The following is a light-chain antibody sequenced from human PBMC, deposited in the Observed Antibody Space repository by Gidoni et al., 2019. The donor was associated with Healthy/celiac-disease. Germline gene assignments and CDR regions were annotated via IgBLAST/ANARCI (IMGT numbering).Light chain of an antibody. V-gene: IGKV3-15*01. J-gene: IGKJ4*01. CDR2: GAS. CDR1: QSVSSN. CDR3: QQYNNWPLT. Sequence: EIVMTQSPATLSVSPGERATLPCRASQSVSSNLGWYQQKPGQAPRLLIYGASTRATGIPARFSGSGSGTEFTLTISSLQSEDFAVYYCQQYNNWPLTFGGXTKVEIK.